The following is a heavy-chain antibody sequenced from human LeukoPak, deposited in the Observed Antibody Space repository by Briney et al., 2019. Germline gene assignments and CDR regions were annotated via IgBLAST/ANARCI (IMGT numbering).Heavy chain of an antibody. Sequence: GGSLRLSCAASGFTFSNAWMSWVRQAPGKGLEWVGRIKSKTDSGTTDYAAPVKGRFTISRDDSKNTLYLQMNSLKTEDTAVYYCTTGRLRYYDSSGYLAEDYWGQGTLVTVSS. J-gene: IGHJ4*02. V-gene: IGHV3-15*01. CDR3: TTGRLRYYDSSGYLAEDY. CDR1: GFTFSNAW. D-gene: IGHD3-22*01. CDR2: IKSKTDSGTT.